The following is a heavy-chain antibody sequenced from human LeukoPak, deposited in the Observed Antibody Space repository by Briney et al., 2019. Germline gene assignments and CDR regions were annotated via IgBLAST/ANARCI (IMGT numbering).Heavy chain of an antibody. V-gene: IGHV3-30*18. CDR3: AKDSVDTAIRY. CDR1: GFTFSSYG. CDR2: ISYDGSNK. J-gene: IGHJ4*02. Sequence: PGGPLRLSCAASGFTFSSYGMHWVRQAPGKGLEWVAVISYDGSNKYYADSVKGRFTISRDNSKNTLYLQMNSLRAEDTAVYYCAKDSVDTAIRYWGQGTLVTVSS. D-gene: IGHD5-18*01.